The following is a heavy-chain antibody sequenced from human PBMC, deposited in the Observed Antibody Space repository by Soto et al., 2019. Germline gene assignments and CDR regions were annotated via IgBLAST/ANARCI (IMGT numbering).Heavy chain of an antibody. CDR3: AKQFVDV. Sequence: GGSLRLSCAASGFPFSKFAMNWVRPPPGKGLEWVSGISDSGHNVVYAESVRGRFTISRDNSKNILYLQMDRLTVDDSAVYFCAKQFVDVWGQGTTVTVSS. V-gene: IGHV3-23*01. CDR1: GFPFSKFA. CDR2: ISDSGHNV. J-gene: IGHJ6*02.